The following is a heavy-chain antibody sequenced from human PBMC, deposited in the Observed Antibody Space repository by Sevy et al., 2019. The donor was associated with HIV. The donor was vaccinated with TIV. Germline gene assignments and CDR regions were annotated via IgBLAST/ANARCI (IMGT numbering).Heavy chain of an antibody. D-gene: IGHD6-13*01. CDR1: GYTFTGYY. Sequence: ASVKVSCKASGYTFTGYYMHWVRQAPGQGLEWMGWINPNSGGTNYAQKFQGRVTMTRDTSISTAYMELSRLRSDDTAVYYCAKHSSSWTTYYYGKSGFHDAFDIWGQGTMVTVSS. CDR3: AKHSSSWTTYYYGKSGFHDAFDI. CDR2: INPNSGGT. V-gene: IGHV1-2*02. J-gene: IGHJ3*02.